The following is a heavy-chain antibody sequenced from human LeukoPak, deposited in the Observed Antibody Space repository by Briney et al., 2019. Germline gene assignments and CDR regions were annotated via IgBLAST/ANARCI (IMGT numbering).Heavy chain of an antibody. CDR3: ATNSRKPHQYFKDV. Sequence: GGSLRLSCAASGFTFSSYDMHWVRQAPGKGLEWVTLISYDGGNKYYGDSVKGRFTISRDNSKNTLYLQMTSLRVEDTAFYYCATNSRKPHQYFKDVWGKRTTVNVSS. V-gene: IGHV3-30*03. CDR1: GFTFSSYD. D-gene: IGHD1-14*01. CDR2: ISYDGGNK. J-gene: IGHJ6*03.